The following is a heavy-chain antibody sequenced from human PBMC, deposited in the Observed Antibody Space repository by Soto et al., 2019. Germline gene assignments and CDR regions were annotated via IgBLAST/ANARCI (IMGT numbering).Heavy chain of an antibody. D-gene: IGHD2-8*01. V-gene: IGHV6-1*01. CDR2: TYYRSKWYH. CDR1: GESVSTNSAT. Sequence: QVQLQQSGPGLVKPSQTLSLTCAISGESVSTNSATWDWLRQSPSRGLEWLGRTYYRSKWYHDYAVSVKGRIPINSDTSNNQPSLKLHSVTLGDTAVYYCARLIGDSWLDSWGQGTLVTVSS. J-gene: IGHJ5*01. CDR3: ARLIGDSWLDS.